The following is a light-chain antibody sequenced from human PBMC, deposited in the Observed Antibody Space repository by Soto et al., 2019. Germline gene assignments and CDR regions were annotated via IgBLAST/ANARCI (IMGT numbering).Light chain of an antibody. V-gene: IGLV2-8*01. CDR3: SSYAGSNTLV. CDR1: GSDIAVYDF. J-gene: IGLJ2*01. CDR2: EVT. Sequence: QSALTQPPSASGSPEQSVTISCAGSGSDIAVYDFVSWYQQHPGTAPKLIIYEVTNRPSGVPDRFSGSKSASTASLTVSGLPAEDEADYYCSSYAGSNTLVFGGGTQLTAL.